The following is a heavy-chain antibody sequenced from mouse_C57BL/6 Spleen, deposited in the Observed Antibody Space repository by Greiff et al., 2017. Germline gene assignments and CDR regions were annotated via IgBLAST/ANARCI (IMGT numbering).Heavy chain of an antibody. J-gene: IGHJ2*01. CDR3: TRTTVVEDY. V-gene: IGHV1-15*01. D-gene: IGHD1-1*01. CDR1: GYTFTDYA. CDR2: IDPETGGT. Sequence: VQLQQSGAELVRPGASVTLSCKASGYTFTDYAMHWVKQTPVHGLEWIGAIDPETGGTAYNQKFKGKAILTADKSSSTAYMELRSLTSEDSAVXYCTRTTVVEDYWGQGTTLTVSS.